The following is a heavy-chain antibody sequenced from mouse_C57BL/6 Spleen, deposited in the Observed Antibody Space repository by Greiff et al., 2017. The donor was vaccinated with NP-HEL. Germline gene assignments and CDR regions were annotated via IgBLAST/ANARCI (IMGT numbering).Heavy chain of an antibody. Sequence: EVQLVESGPGLVKPSQSLSLTCSVTGYSITSGYYWNWIRQFPGNKLEWMGYISYDGSNNYNPSLKNRISITRDTSKNQFFLKLNSVTTEDTATYYCARDYYDYDLYAMDYWGQGTSVTVSS. D-gene: IGHD2-4*01. J-gene: IGHJ4*01. CDR1: GYSITSGYY. CDR3: ARDYYDYDLYAMDY. V-gene: IGHV3-6*01. CDR2: ISYDGSN.